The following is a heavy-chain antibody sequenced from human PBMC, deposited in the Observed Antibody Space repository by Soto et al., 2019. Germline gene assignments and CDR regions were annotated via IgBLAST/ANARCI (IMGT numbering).Heavy chain of an antibody. CDR3: ARPKILGYCSGGSCYRLDY. J-gene: IGHJ4*02. CDR2: IIPIFGTA. Sequence: SVKVSCKASGGTFSSYAISWVRQAPGQGLEWMGGIIPIFGTANYAQKFQGRVTITADESTSTAYMELSSLRSEDTAVYYCARPKILGYCSGGSCYRLDYWGEGTLVTVCS. D-gene: IGHD2-15*01. V-gene: IGHV1-69*13. CDR1: GGTFSSYA.